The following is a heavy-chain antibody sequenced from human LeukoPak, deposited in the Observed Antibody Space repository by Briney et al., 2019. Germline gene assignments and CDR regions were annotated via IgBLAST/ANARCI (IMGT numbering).Heavy chain of an antibody. CDR2: IYYSGST. Sequence: SETLSLTCTVSGGSISSYYWSWIRQPPGKGLEWIGYIYYSGSTNYNPSLKSRVTISVDTSKNQFSLKLSSVTAADTAVYYCARGWPRLRSVYWYFDLWGRGTLVTVSS. CDR1: GGSISSYY. V-gene: IGHV4-59*12. CDR3: ARGWPRLRSVYWYFDL. J-gene: IGHJ2*01. D-gene: IGHD5-12*01.